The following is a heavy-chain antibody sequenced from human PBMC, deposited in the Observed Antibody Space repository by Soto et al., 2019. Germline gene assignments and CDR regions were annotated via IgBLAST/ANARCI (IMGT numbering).Heavy chain of an antibody. V-gene: IGHV4-59*01. CDR1: GSSISSYY. CDR3: ARDDPQLGRFDP. D-gene: IGHD3-10*01. J-gene: IGHJ5*02. CDR2: IYYRGST. Sequence: PETLSLPCTVSGSSISSYYWSWIRQPPGKGLEWIGYIYYRGSTNYNPSLKSRVTISVDTSKNQFSLKLSSVTAADTAVYYCARDDPQLGRFDPWGQGTLVTVSS.